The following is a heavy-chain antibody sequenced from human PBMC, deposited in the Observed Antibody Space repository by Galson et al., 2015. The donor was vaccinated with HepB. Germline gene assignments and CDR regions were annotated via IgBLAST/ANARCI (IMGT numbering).Heavy chain of an antibody. CDR1: GFTFSSYA. J-gene: IGHJ4*02. CDR2: ISYDGSNK. V-gene: IGHV3-30*04. Sequence: SLRLSCAASGFTFSSYAMHWVRQAPGKGLEWVAVISYDGSNKYYADSVKGRFTISRDNSKNTLYLQMNSLRAEDTAVYYCARASQGAVANFDYWGQGTLVTVSS. D-gene: IGHD6-19*01. CDR3: ARASQGAVANFDY.